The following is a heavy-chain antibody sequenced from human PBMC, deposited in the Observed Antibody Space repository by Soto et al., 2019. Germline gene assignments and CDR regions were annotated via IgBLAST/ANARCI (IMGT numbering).Heavy chain of an antibody. Sequence: SETLSLTCAVYGGSFSGYYWSWIRQSPGKGLEWIGEINHSGSTNYNPSLKSRVTLSVDTSKNQFSLKLSSVMAADTTVYYCARVSEAAARYYFDYWGQGTLVTVSS. D-gene: IGHD2-15*01. J-gene: IGHJ4*02. CDR3: ARVSEAAARYYFDY. V-gene: IGHV4-34*01. CDR1: GGSFSGYY. CDR2: INHSGST.